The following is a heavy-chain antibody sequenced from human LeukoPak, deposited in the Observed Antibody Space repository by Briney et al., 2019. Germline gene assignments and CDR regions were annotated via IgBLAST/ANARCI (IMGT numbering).Heavy chain of an antibody. CDR3: ARGPDFWSGYFTEAFDI. V-gene: IGHV4-4*07. J-gene: IGHJ3*02. Sequence: SETLSLTCTVSGGSISSYYWSWIRQPAGKGLEWIGRIYTSESTNYNPSLKSRVTMSVDTSKNQFSLKLSSVTAADTAVYYCARGPDFWSGYFTEAFDIWGQGTMVTVSS. CDR2: IYTSEST. D-gene: IGHD3-3*01. CDR1: GGSISSYY.